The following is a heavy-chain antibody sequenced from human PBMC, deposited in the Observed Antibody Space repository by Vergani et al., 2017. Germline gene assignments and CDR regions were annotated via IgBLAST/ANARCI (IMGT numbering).Heavy chain of an antibody. J-gene: IGHJ6*03. CDR1: GFTFSSYS. Sequence: EVQLVESGGGLVQPGGSLRLSCAASGFTFSSYSMNWVRQAPGKGLEWVSYISSSSSTIYYADSVKGRFTISRDNAKNSLYLQMNSLRAEDTAVYYCARSGYSYGLYYYYYYMDVWGKGTTVTVSS. V-gene: IGHV3-48*01. D-gene: IGHD5-18*01. CDR3: ARSGYSYGLYYYYYYMDV. CDR2: ISSSSSTI.